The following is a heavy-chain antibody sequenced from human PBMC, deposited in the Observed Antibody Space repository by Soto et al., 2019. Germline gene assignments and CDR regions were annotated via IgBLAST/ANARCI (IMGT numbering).Heavy chain of an antibody. D-gene: IGHD3-16*01. CDR1: GGSINSDAYY. V-gene: IGHV4-31*03. CDR2: IYYTGST. Sequence: QVQLQESGPGLVKPSQTLSLTCTVSGGSINSDAYYWNWIRQSPGKGLEWIGYIYYTGSTYYNPXXKSRVTMSIDXXKXQXXLRLTSVTAADTAVYYCARDGGYSNAYGSRYYFDYWGQGTLVTVSS. CDR3: ARDGGYSNAYGSRYYFDY. J-gene: IGHJ4*02.